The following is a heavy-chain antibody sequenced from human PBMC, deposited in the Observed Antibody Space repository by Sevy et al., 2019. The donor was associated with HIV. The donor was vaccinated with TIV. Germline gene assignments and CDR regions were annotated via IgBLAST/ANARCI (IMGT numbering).Heavy chain of an antibody. D-gene: IGHD3-22*01. Sequence: SETLSLTCTVSGGSISSYYWSWIRQPPGKGLEWIGYLYYRGSTNYNPSLRSRVIMSVDTSKNQFSLKLGSVTAADTAVNYCARGDYDWSGRRWGQWFDSWGQGTLVTVSS. J-gene: IGHJ5*01. CDR3: ARGDYDWSGRRWGQWFDS. CDR1: GGSISSYY. CDR2: LYYRGST. V-gene: IGHV4-59*13.